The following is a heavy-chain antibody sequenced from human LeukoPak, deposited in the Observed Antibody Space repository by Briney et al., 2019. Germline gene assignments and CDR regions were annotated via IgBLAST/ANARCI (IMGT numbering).Heavy chain of an antibody. V-gene: IGHV3-30*03. D-gene: IGHD3-10*01. Sequence: GGSLRLSCAASGFTFSSYGFHWVRQAPGKGLEWVALISYDGSNNHYADSVKGRFAISRDNSKNTLYLQMSSLRAEDTAVYYCARGRSITLLRGVAMSDGFDIWGQGAMVTVSS. CDR2: ISYDGSNN. CDR1: GFTFSSYG. CDR3: ARGRSITLLRGVAMSDGFDI. J-gene: IGHJ3*02.